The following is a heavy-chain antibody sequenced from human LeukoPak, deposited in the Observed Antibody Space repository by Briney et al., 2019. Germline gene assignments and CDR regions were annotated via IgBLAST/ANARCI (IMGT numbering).Heavy chain of an antibody. V-gene: IGHV3-23*01. D-gene: IGHD1-26*01. Sequence: GGSLRLSCAASGFTFNNYAMSWVRQAPGKGPEWVSSISAGGDNTYYAVSVMGRFTISRDNSKNTLYLQMNSLRAEDTAIYYCAKPGGSGSYYPDYWGQGTLVTVSS. CDR2: ISAGGDNT. J-gene: IGHJ4*02. CDR1: GFTFNNYA. CDR3: AKPGGSGSYYPDY.